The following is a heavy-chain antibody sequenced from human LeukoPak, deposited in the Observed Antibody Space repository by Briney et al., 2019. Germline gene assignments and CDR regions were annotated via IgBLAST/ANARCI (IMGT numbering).Heavy chain of an antibody. CDR3: ARGTIFFDY. Sequence: SETLSLTCAVYGGSFSGYYWSWIRQPPGKGLEWIGYIYYSGSTNYNPSLKSRVTISVDTSKNQFSLKLSSVTAADTAVYYCARGTIFFDYWGQGTLVTVSS. CDR2: IYYSGST. V-gene: IGHV4-59*01. D-gene: IGHD3-9*01. CDR1: GGSFSGYY. J-gene: IGHJ4*02.